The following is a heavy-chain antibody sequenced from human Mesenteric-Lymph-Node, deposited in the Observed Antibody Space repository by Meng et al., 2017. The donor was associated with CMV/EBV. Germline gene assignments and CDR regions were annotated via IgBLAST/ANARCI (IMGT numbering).Heavy chain of an antibody. Sequence: GSLRLSCSVSGGSIKNYYWSWIRQPPGKGLEWIGYIYYSGDTNYNPSLKSRVTISLDTSRNEFSLKVSSVTAADTAVYYCATHYDSWSGYSFNYWGQGTLVTVSS. CDR3: ATHYDSWSGYSFNY. J-gene: IGHJ4*02. D-gene: IGHD3-3*01. CDR1: GGSIKNYY. V-gene: IGHV4-59*01. CDR2: IYYSGDT.